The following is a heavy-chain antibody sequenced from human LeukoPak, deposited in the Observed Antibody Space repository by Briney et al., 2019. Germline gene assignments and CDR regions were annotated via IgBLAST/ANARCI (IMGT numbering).Heavy chain of an antibody. CDR2: IYYSGST. D-gene: IGHD1-20*01. V-gene: IGHV4-31*03. Sequence: SETLSLTCTVSGGSISSGGYYWSWIRQHPGKGLEWIGYIYYSGSTYYNPSLKSRVTISVDTSKNQFSLKLSSVTAADTAVYYCARDRGITGTTSEFDHWGQGTLVTVSS. J-gene: IGHJ4*02. CDR1: GGSISSGGYY. CDR3: ARDRGITGTTSEFDH.